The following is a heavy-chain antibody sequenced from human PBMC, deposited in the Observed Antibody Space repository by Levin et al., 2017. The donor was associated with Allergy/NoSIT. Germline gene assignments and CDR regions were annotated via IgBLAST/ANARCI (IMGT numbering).Heavy chain of an antibody. CDR3: ARGVHSSSWYYPYNWFDP. CDR2: IIPIFGTA. CDR1: GGTFSSYA. J-gene: IGHJ5*02. V-gene: IGHV1-69*13. D-gene: IGHD6-13*01. Sequence: ASVKVSCKASGGTFSSYAISWVRQAPGQGLEWMGGIIPIFGTANYAQKFQGRVTITADESTSTAYMELSSLRSEDTAVYYCARGVHSSSWYYPYNWFDPWGQGTLVTVSS.